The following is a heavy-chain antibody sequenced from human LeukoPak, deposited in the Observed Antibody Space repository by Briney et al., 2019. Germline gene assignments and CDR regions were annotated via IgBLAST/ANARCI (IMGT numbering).Heavy chain of an antibody. J-gene: IGHJ6*02. CDR2: IYNSVST. CDR3: ARPGGYCCCDCYSNPVV. Sequence: SETLSLTCAVSGGSITSTTSYWGWIRQPPGKGLEWIGRIYNSVSTYYNASLKSRVTISVDTSKNHFSLKLTSVTAADTAVYYCARPGGYCCCDCYSNPVVWGQATTVTVSS. V-gene: IGHV4-39*02. D-gene: IGHD2-21*02. CDR1: GGSITSTTSY.